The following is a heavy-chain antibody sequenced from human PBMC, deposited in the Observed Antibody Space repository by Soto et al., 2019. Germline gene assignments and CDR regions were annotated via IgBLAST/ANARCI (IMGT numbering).Heavy chain of an antibody. V-gene: IGHV3-23*01. CDR3: AKDQRSPAQRSTIEY. Sequence: EVELLESGGGLVRPGGSLRLSCAASRFTFSSYIMNWVRQAPGKGLEWVAAITNSGGNTYYADSVKGRFTISRDNSKSTLYLQMNSLRAEDTAVYYCAKDQRSPAQRSTIEYWGQGTLVTVSS. CDR1: RFTFSSYI. D-gene: IGHD1-1*01. CDR2: ITNSGGNT. J-gene: IGHJ4*02.